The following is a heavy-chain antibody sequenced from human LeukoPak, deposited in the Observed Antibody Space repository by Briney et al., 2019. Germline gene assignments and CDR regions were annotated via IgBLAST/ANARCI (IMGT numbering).Heavy chain of an antibody. Sequence: SVKVSCKASGGTFSSYAISWVRQAPGQGLEWMGRIIPILGIANYAQKFQGRVTITADKSTSTAYMELSSLRSEDTAVYYCARMGSVMDYYDSSGPLDYWGQGTLVTVSS. CDR3: ARMGSVMDYYDSSGPLDY. D-gene: IGHD3-22*01. V-gene: IGHV1-69*04. CDR2: IIPILGIA. CDR1: GGTFSSYA. J-gene: IGHJ4*02.